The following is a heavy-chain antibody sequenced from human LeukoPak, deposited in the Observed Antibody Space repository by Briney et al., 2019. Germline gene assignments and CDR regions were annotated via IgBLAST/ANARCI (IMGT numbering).Heavy chain of an antibody. V-gene: IGHV3-30-3*01. D-gene: IGHD2-2*02. J-gene: IGHJ4*02. CDR2: ISYDGSNK. CDR1: GFTFSSYA. Sequence: GGSLRLSCAASGFTFSSYAMHWVRQAPGKGLEWVAVISYDGSNKYYADSVKGRFTISRDNSKNTLYLQMNSLRVEDTAVYYCARVSCTSCYTVDYWGQGTLVTVSS. CDR3: ARVSCTSCYTVDY.